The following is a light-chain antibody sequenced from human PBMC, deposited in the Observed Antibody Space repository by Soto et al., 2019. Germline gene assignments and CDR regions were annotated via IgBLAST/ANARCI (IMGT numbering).Light chain of an antibody. J-gene: IGKJ1*01. V-gene: IGKV1-27*01. CDR1: QGISSF. CDR2: AAS. CDR3: QNYYNVPET. Sequence: DIQMTQSPSSLSASVGDRVTITCRASQGISSFLAWYQQSPGKVPKVLIYAASTLHSGVPSRFTGSRSGTDFTLTITNVQPEDVATYYCQNYYNVPETFGQGTKVEI.